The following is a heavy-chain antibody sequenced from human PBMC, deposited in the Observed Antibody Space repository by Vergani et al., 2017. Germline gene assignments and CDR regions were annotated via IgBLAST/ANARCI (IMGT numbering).Heavy chain of an antibody. CDR3: AGETTYIDS. D-gene: IGHD3-10*01. V-gene: IGHV5-51*01. CDR2: IDPADSDT. CDR1: GYSFTNYW. Sequence: EVQLVQSGAEVKKPGESLKISCQISGYSFTNYWIGWVRQMPGKGLEWMGIIDPADSDTRYSPSFQGQVTISADKSISTAYLQRSSLKASDTARDYCAGETTYIDSWGQGTWVPVPS. J-gene: IGHJ4*02.